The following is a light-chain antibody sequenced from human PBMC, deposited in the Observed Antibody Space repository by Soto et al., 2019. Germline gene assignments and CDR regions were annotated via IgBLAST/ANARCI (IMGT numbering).Light chain of an antibody. CDR1: SSDVGGYNY. CDR2: EVT. J-gene: IGLJ2*01. CDR3: NSYTSSSTPV. V-gene: IGLV2-14*01. Sequence: QYALTQPASMSGSPGQSSTLSCTGTSSDVGGYNYVSWYQQHPGKAPKLIIYEVTNRPSGVSNRFSGSKSGNTASLTISGLRAEDEADYYCNSYTSSSTPVFGGGTQLTVL.